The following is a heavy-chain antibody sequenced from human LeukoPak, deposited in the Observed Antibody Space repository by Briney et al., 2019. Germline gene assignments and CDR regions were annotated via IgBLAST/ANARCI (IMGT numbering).Heavy chain of an antibody. V-gene: IGHV3-33*01. CDR2: IWYDGSNK. J-gene: IGHJ4*02. CDR3: ARDQDYYGSGSYSDY. Sequence: GGSLRLSCAASGFTFSSYGMHWVRQAPGKGLEWVAVIWYDGSNKYYADSVKGRFTISRDNSKNTLYLQMNSLRAEDTAVYYCARDQDYYGSGSYSDYWGQGTLVAVSS. CDR1: GFTFSSYG. D-gene: IGHD3-10*01.